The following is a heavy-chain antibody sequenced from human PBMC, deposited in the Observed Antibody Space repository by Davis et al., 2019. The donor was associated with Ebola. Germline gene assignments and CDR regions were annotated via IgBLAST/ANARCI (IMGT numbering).Heavy chain of an antibody. CDR2: TYYRSKWFV. CDR3: ARDPPYDQGYDY. J-gene: IGHJ4*02. D-gene: IGHD3-22*01. V-gene: IGHV6-1*01. CDR1: GDSVSSNSAA. Sequence: MPSETLSLTCVISGDSVSSNSAAWNWIRQSPSRGLEWLGRTYYRSKWFVDYAVSVKSRITINPDTSKNEFSPHLTSVTPEDAAVYYCARDPPYDQGYDYWGQGTLVTVSS.